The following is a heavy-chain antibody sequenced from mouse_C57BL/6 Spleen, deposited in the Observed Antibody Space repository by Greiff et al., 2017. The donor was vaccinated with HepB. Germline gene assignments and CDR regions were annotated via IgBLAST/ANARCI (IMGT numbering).Heavy chain of an antibody. CDR3: APNWDVYAMDY. Sequence: EVQVVESGGGLVKPGGSLKLSCAASGFTFSDYGMHWVRQAPEKGLEWVAYISSGSSTIYYADTVKGRFTISRDNAKNTLFLQMTSLRSEDTAMYYCAPNWDVYAMDYWGQGTSVTVAS. J-gene: IGHJ4*01. CDR2: ISSGSSTI. V-gene: IGHV5-17*01. D-gene: IGHD4-1*01. CDR1: GFTFSDYG.